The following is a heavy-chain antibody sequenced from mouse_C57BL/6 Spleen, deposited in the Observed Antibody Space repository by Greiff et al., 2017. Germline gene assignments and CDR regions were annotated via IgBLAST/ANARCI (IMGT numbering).Heavy chain of an antibody. CDR1: GYTFTSYW. V-gene: IGHV1-55*01. D-gene: IGHD2-4*01. Sequence: QVQLQQPGAELVKPGASVKMSCKASGYTFTSYWITWVKQRPGQGLEWIGDIYPGSGSTNYNEKFKSKATPTVDTSSSTAYMQLSSLTSEDSAVYYCARRGYYDYDVFAYWGQGTLVTVSA. CDR3: ARRGYYDYDVFAY. CDR2: IYPGSGST. J-gene: IGHJ3*01.